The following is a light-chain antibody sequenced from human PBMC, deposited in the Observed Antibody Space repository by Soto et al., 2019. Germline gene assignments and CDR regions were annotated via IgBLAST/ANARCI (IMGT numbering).Light chain of an antibody. CDR3: QHYNGYSEA. J-gene: IGKJ1*01. CDR2: KAS. CDR1: QTISSW. V-gene: IGKV1-5*03. Sequence: DIQIIQSPSTLSGSVGDRVTITCRASQTISSWLAWYQQKPGKAPKLLIYKASTLKSGVPSRFSGSGSGTEFTLTISSLQPDDFATYYCQHYNGYSEAFGQGTKVDIK.